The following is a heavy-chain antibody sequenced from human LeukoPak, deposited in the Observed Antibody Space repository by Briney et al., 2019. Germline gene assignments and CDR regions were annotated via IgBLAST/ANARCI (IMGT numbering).Heavy chain of an antibody. CDR1: GFTFSSYG. J-gene: IGHJ4*02. V-gene: IGHV3-30*18. CDR3: AKDNGDFQYYFDY. Sequence: GRSLRLSCAASGFTFSSYGMHWVRQAPGKGLEWVAVIWYGGSNKYYADSVKGRFTISRDNSKNTLYLQMNSLRAEDTAVYYCAKDNGDFQYYFDYWGQGTLVTVSS. D-gene: IGHD3-3*01. CDR2: IWYGGSNK.